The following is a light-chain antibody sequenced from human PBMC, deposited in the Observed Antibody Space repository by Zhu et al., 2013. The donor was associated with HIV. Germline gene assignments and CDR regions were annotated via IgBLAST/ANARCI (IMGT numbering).Light chain of an antibody. CDR2: DAS. V-gene: IGKV1-9*01. J-gene: IGKJ3*01. Sequence: DIQLTQSPSFLSASVGDRVTITCRASQGISSYLAWYQQKPGKRPTLLIYDASNLDSGVPSRFSGSGSGTEFTLTISSLQPDDFATYYCQHVNSNAAFGPGTRVDV. CDR3: QHVNSNAA. CDR1: QGISSY.